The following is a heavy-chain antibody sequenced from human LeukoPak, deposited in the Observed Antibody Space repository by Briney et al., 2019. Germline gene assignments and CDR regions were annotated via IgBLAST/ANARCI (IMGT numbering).Heavy chain of an antibody. V-gene: IGHV1-18*01. CDR2: MSAYNGNT. CDR1: GYTFSSYG. J-gene: IGHJ3*02. D-gene: IGHD2-2*01. Sequence: ASVTVSCTASGYTFSSYGISWVRQAPGQGLEWMGWMSAYNGNTNYAQTLQGRVTITTDTSTSTAYIELRSLRSDDTAVYYCARGDCSSTSCYDAFDIWGQGTMVTVSS. CDR3: ARGDCSSTSCYDAFDI.